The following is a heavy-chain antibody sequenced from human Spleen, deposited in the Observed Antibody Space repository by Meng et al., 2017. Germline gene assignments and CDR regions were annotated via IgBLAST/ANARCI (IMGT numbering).Heavy chain of an antibody. D-gene: IGHD4-17*01. CDR2: ISNTGGST. V-gene: IGHV3-23*01. Sequence: GESLKISCAASGFTFSSYAMTWVRQAPGKGLEWVSTISNTGGSTYYADSVKGRFTISRDSSNNLLYLQMNSLRAEDTARYYCAKSGGDYTRGFDYWGQGTLVTVSS. J-gene: IGHJ4*02. CDR1: GFTFSSYA. CDR3: AKSGGDYTRGFDY.